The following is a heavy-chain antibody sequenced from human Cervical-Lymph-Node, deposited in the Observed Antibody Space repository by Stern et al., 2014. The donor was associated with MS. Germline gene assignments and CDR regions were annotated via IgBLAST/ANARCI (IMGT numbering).Heavy chain of an antibody. V-gene: IGHV5-51*01. CDR2: IYPCDSDT. J-gene: IGHJ4*02. CDR3: ARHVQGFDY. Sequence: EVQLEESGAEVKKPGESLKISCKLSGYSFTIYYIAGVRQLPGKGLEWRGVIYPCDSDTTYSPSFQGQVTISAAKSITTAYLQWRSLRASDTAMYYCARHVQGFDYWGQGTLVTVSS. CDR1: GYSFTIYY.